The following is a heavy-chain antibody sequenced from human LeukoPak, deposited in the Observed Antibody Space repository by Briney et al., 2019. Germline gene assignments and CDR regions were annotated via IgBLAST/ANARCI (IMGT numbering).Heavy chain of an antibody. Sequence: SETLSLTCTVSGGSISSSSYYWGWIRQPPGKGLEWIGSIYYSGSTYYNSSLKSRVTISVDTSKNQFSLKLSSVTAADTAVYFCARVDMVRGVMGYWGQGTLVTVSS. CDR3: ARVDMVRGVMGY. V-gene: IGHV4-39*07. CDR1: GGSISSSSYY. CDR2: IYYSGST. J-gene: IGHJ4*02. D-gene: IGHD3-10*01.